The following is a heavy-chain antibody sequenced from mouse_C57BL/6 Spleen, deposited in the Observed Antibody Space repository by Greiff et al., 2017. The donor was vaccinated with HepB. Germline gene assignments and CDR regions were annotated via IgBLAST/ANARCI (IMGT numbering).Heavy chain of an antibody. CDR2: IYPGDGDT. CDR3: ARLGVITTVVGAMDY. V-gene: IGHV1-82*01. D-gene: IGHD1-1*01. CDR1: GYAFSSSW. J-gene: IGHJ4*01. Sequence: VQLQQSGPELVKPGASVKISCKASGYAFSSSWMNWVKQRPGKGLEWIGRIYPGDGDTNYNGKFKGKATLTADKSSSTAYMQLSSLTSEDSAVYFCARLGVITTVVGAMDYWGQGTSVTVSS.